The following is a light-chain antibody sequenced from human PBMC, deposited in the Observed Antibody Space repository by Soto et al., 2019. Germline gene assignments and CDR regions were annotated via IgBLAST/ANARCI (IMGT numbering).Light chain of an antibody. CDR2: QVS. CDR1: SSDVGAYNY. CDR3: HSYTSSISWV. V-gene: IGLV2-14*01. J-gene: IGLJ3*02. Sequence: QSVLTQPASVSGSPGQSITISCTGTSSDVGAYNYVSWYQQYPGKAPKLVISQVSSRPSGISNRFSGSKSGNTASLTISGLQAEDEADYYCHSYTSSISWVLGGGTKVTVL.